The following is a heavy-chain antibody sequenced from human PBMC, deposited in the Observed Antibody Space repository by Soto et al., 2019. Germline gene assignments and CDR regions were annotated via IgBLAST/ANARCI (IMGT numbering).Heavy chain of an antibody. D-gene: IGHD6-13*01. V-gene: IGHV4-31*03. Sequence: QVQLQESGPGLVKPSQTLSLTCTVSGGSISSGGYYWSWIRQHPGKGLEWIGYIYYLGSTYYNPSLKSRVTRAVDTSKNQFSLKLSSVTAADTAVYYCARVRSSWYLIFDYWGQGTLVTVSS. CDR3: ARVRSSWYLIFDY. CDR1: GGSISSGGYY. J-gene: IGHJ4*02. CDR2: IYYLGST.